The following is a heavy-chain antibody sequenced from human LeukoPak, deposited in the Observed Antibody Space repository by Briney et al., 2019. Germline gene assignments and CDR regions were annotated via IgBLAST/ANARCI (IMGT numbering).Heavy chain of an antibody. CDR1: GFTFDDYA. Sequence: GGSLRLSCAASGFTFDDYAMHWVRQAPGKGLEWVSLISWDGGSTYYADSVKGRFTISRDNSKNSLYLQMNSLRAEDTALYYCALGGELPLWYWGQGTLVTVSS. CDR2: ISWDGGST. V-gene: IGHV3-43D*03. J-gene: IGHJ4*02. D-gene: IGHD1-26*01. CDR3: ALGGELPLWY.